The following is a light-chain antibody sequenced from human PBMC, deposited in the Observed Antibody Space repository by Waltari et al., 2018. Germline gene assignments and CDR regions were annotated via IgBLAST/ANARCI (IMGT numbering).Light chain of an antibody. CDR2: GKN. J-gene: IGLJ2*01. CDR3: NSRDSTTKHLV. V-gene: IGLV3-19*01. Sequence: SSDLTQDPAVSVALGQTVRITCQGDSLRGSYASWYQQKPGQAPLLVTYGKNKRPSGIPDRFSGSSSGDTASLTITGFQAEDEADYYCNSRDSTTKHLVFGGGTKLTVL. CDR1: SLRGSY.